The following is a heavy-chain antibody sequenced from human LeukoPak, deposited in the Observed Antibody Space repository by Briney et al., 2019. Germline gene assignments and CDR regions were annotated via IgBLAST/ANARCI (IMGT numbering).Heavy chain of an antibody. V-gene: IGHV3-53*01. CDR2: IYSGGST. Sequence: GGYLRLSCAASGFTVSSNYMSWVRQAPGKGLEWVSVIYSGGSTYYADSVKGRFTISRDNSKNTLYLQMNSLRAEDTAVYYWARSPGDRTYFDYWGQGTLVTVSS. CDR1: GFTVSSNY. J-gene: IGHJ4*02. D-gene: IGHD3-10*01. CDR3: ARSPGDRTYFDY.